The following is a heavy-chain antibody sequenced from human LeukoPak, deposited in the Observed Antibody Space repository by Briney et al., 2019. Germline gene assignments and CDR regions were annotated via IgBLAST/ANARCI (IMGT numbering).Heavy chain of an antibody. CDR1: GFTFSSYG. CDR2: ISYDGSNK. D-gene: IGHD4-11*01. J-gene: IGHJ4*02. CDR3: AKDDGRLQGPDY. V-gene: IGHV3-30*18. Sequence: PGGSLRLSCAASGFTFSSYGMHWVRQAPGKGLEWVAVISYDGSNKYYADSVKGRFTISRDNSKNTLYLQMNSLRAEDTAVYYCAKDDGRLQGPDYWGQGTLVTVSS.